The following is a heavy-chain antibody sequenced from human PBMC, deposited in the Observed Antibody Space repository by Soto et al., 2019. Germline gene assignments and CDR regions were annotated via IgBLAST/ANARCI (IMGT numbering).Heavy chain of an antibody. V-gene: IGHV3-23*01. J-gene: IGHJ4*02. Sequence: GGSLRLSCAASGFTFSSYAMSWVRQAPGKGLEWVSAISGNGGSTYYADSVKGRFTISRDNSKNTLYLQMNSLRAEDTAVYYRAKDPTYSSPSTFDYWGQGTLVTVSS. CDR1: GFTFSSYA. CDR3: AKDPTYSSPSTFDY. CDR2: ISGNGGST. D-gene: IGHD6-6*01.